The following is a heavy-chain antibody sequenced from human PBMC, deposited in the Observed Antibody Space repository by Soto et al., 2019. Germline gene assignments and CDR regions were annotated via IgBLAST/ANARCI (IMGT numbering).Heavy chain of an antibody. Sequence: QVQLVESGGGVVQPGRSLRLSCAASGFIFSRYFMHWVRQAPGKGLEWVALISDDGTTKYYADSVTGRFTISMDNSKNTLYLQMNSLSADDTAVYYCTRADLTVTLSVFDPWGQGTLVTVSS. J-gene: IGHJ5*02. CDR3: TRADLTVTLSVFDP. D-gene: IGHD4-17*01. CDR2: ISDDGTTK. CDR1: GFIFSRYF. V-gene: IGHV3-30-3*01.